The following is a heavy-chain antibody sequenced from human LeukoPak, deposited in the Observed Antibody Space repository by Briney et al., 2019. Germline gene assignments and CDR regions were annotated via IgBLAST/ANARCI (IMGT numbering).Heavy chain of an antibody. V-gene: IGHV4-59*01. J-gene: IGHJ6*02. CDR3: ALRDYYYGMDV. CDR2: IYYSGST. Sequence: SETLSLTCTVSGGSISSYYWSWIRQPPGKGLEWIGYIYYSGSTNYNPPLKSRVTISVDTSKNQFSLKLSSVTAADTAVYYCALRDYYYGMDVWGQGTTVTVSS. CDR1: GGSISSYY.